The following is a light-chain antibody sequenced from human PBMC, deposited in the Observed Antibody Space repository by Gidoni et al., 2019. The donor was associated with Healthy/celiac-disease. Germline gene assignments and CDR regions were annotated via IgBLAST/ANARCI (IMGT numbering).Light chain of an antibody. J-gene: IGKJ1*01. CDR3: QQYNSYFTWT. V-gene: IGKV1-5*01. CDR1: QSSSW. CDR2: DAS. Sequence: DIQMTQSPSTLSASVGDRVTITCRASQSSSWLAWYQQKPGKAPKLLIYDASSLESGVPSRFSGSGSGTEFTLTISSLQPDDFATYYCQQYNSYFTWTFGQGTKVEIK.